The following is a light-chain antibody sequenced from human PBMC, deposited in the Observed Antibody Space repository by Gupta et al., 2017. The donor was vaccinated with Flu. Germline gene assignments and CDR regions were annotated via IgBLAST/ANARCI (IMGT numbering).Light chain of an antibody. J-gene: IGKJ1*01. CDR1: QTRCYYANGKDY. CDR3: QQDVSIPWT. Sequence: DIVMTQSAESRAVSLGERATINCNSNQTRCYYANGKDYLGWYQQRPGQPPKLLIHWASTRESGVPERFSGSGSGTNFTLTISGRQAEDAAIYYCQQDVSIPWTFGQGTQVEI. CDR2: WAS. V-gene: IGKV4-1*01.